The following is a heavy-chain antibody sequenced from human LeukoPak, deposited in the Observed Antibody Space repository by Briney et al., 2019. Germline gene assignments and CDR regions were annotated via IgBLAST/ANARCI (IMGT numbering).Heavy chain of an antibody. CDR3: ARDISGGGDWIVLFEY. CDR2: IHSGGST. CDR1: GDSIRSGYYY. J-gene: IGHJ4*02. Sequence: PSETLSLTCSVSGDSIRSGYYYWNWIRQPAGKGLEWIGRIHSGGSTNYNPSLKSRVTISVDTSKNQFSLKLSSVTAADTAVYYCARDISGGGDWIVLFEYWGQGTLVTVSS. V-gene: IGHV4-61*02. D-gene: IGHD3-9*01.